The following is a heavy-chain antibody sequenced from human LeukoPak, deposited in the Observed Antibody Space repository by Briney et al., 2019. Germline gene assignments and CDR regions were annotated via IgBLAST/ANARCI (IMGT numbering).Heavy chain of an antibody. CDR2: ISGSGDST. CDR3: ARTLRYYYGSGSYYKGWFDP. J-gene: IGHJ5*02. D-gene: IGHD3-10*01. CDR1: GFTFSSYA. Sequence: QTGGSLRLSCAASGFTFSSYAMSWVRQAPGKGLEWVSAISGSGDSTYYADSVKGRFTISRDNSKNTLYLQMNSLRAEDTAVYYCARTLRYYYGSGSYYKGWFDPWGQGTLVTVSS. V-gene: IGHV3-23*01.